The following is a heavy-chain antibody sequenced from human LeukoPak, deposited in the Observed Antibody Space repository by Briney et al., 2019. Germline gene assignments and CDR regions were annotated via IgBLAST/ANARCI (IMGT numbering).Heavy chain of an antibody. Sequence: PGGSLRLSCAASGFTFSSYGMHWVRQAPGKGLEWVAVISYDGSNKYYADSVRGRFTISRDNSKNTLYLQMNSLRAEDTAVYYCARVDPLGYGMDVWGKGTTVTVSS. CDR2: ISYDGSNK. CDR1: GFTFSSYG. CDR3: ARVDPLGYGMDV. D-gene: IGHD3-9*01. V-gene: IGHV3-30*03. J-gene: IGHJ6*04.